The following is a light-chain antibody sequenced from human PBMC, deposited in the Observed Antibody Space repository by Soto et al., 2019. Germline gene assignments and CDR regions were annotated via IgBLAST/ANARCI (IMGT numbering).Light chain of an antibody. J-gene: IGLJ3*02. CDR1: SSNIGAGYD. CDR2: GNS. CDR3: QSYDSSLSVWV. Sequence: QSVLTQPPSVSGAPGQRVTISCTGSSSNIGAGYDVHWYQQLPGTAPKLLIYGNSNRPSGVPDRFSGSKSGTSASLAITGLQAADEADYYCQSYDSSLSVWVFGGGTMLTVL. V-gene: IGLV1-40*01.